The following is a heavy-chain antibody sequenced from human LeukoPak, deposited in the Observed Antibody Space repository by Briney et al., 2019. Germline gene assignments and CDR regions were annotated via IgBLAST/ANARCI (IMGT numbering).Heavy chain of an antibody. CDR3: ASLYYYGSGSYRTPFDY. V-gene: IGHV4-34*01. CDR2: INHSGST. J-gene: IGHJ4*02. D-gene: IGHD3-10*01. CDR1: GGSFSGYY. Sequence: PSETLSLTCAVYGGSFSGYYWSWIRQPPGKGLEWIGEINHSGSTNYNPSLKSRVTISVDTSKNQFPLKLSSVTAADTAVYYCASLYYYGSGSYRTPFDYWGQGTLVTVSS.